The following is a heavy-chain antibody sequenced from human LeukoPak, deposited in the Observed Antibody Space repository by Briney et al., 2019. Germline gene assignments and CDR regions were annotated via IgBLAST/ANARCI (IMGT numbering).Heavy chain of an antibody. CDR2: ITYSSRYI. V-gene: IGHV3-21*01. CDR1: GFTFYDHA. CDR3: ARVSREYGDLDS. J-gene: IGHJ4*02. D-gene: IGHD4-17*01. Sequence: PGGSLRLSCAASGFTFYDHAMNWVRQAPGKGLEGVSSITYSSRYIYYADSVKGRFISSRDNAKNSLYLQLNSLTVEATAVYYCARVSREYGDLDSWGQGTLVTVSS.